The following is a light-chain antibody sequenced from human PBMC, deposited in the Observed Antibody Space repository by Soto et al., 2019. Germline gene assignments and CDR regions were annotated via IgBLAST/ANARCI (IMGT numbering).Light chain of an antibody. Sequence: VVFTHSPATLSFSPVERATLSCRTSLSVSVYLDWYQQKPGQAPRLLISDASNRATGIPARFSGSGSGTDFTLTISSLEPEDFAVYYCHQRQYWPPITFGQGTRLEIK. CDR2: DAS. J-gene: IGKJ5*01. CDR1: LSVSVY. CDR3: HQRQYWPPIT. V-gene: IGKV3-11*01.